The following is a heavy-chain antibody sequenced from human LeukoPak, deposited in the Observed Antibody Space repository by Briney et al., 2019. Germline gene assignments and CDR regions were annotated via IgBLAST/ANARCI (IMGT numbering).Heavy chain of an antibody. CDR3: ARVAGNAYDRWFDP. J-gene: IGHJ5*02. V-gene: IGHV4-4*02. Sequence: SETLSLTCAVSGGSISSSNWWSWVRQPPGKGLEWIGEIYHSGTTHYDPSLESRVTISVDKSKNQCSLKLSSVTAADTAVYHCARVAGNAYDRWFDPWGQGTLVTVSS. D-gene: IGHD1-1*01. CDR1: GGSISSSNW. CDR2: IYHSGTT.